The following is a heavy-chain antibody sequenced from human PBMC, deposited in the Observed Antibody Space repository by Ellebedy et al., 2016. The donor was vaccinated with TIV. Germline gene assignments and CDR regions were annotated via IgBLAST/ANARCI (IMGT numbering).Heavy chain of an antibody. Sequence: MPSETLSLTCTVSGGSVDNSAHYWTWVRQPPGKGLQWIANLYYSGSTYYNPSLKSRVSISQDTSKSQFSLQLSSVAAADTAVYYCARGRPAVVGALNYGLDVWGQGTTVTVSS. CDR2: LYYSGST. CDR3: ARGRPAVVGALNYGLDV. CDR1: GGSVDNSAHY. D-gene: IGHD6-19*01. J-gene: IGHJ6*02. V-gene: IGHV4-39*07.